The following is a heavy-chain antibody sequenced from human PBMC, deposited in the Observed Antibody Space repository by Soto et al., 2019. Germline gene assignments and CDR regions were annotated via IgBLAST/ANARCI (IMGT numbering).Heavy chain of an antibody. CDR2: ISSSSSYI. V-gene: IGHV3-21*01. J-gene: IGHJ3*02. D-gene: IGHD1-26*01. CDR3: ARALSDIGDAFDI. CDR1: GFTFSSYS. Sequence: GGSLRLSCAASGFTFSSYSMNWVRQAPGKGLEWVSSISSSSSYIYYADSVKGRFTISRDNAKNSLYLQMNSLRAEDTAVYYCARALSDIGDAFDIWGQGTMVTVSS.